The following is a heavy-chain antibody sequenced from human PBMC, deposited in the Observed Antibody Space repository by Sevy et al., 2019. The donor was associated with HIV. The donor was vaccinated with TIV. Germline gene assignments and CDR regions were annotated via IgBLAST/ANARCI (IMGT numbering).Heavy chain of an antibody. CDR3: ARAMRVRSSSDFDY. CDR1: GYTFTSYG. D-gene: IGHD6-6*01. Sequence: ASVKVSCKASGYTFTSYGISWVRQAPGQGLEWMGWISAYNGNTNYAQKLQGRVTMTTDTSTSTAYMELRSLRSDDTAVYYCARAMRVRSSSDFDYWGQRTLVTVSS. J-gene: IGHJ4*02. V-gene: IGHV1-18*01. CDR2: ISAYNGNT.